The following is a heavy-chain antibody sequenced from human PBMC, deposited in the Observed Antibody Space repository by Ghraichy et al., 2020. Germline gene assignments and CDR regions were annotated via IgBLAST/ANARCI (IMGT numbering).Heavy chain of an antibody. Sequence: GESLNISCKGSGYSFTSYWIGWVRQMPGKGLEWMGIIYPGDSDTRYSPSFQGQVTISADKSISTAYLQWSSLKASDTAMYYCATPMTALWGTGPFDPWGQGTLVTVSS. CDR1: GYSFTSYW. CDR2: IYPGDSDT. J-gene: IGHJ5*02. CDR3: ATPMTALWGTGPFDP. V-gene: IGHV5-51*01. D-gene: IGHD2-8*02.